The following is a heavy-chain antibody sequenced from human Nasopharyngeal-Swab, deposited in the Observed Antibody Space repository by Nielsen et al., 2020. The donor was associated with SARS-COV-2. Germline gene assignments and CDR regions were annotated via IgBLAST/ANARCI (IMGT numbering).Heavy chain of an antibody. V-gene: IGHV4-4*02. Sequence: WIRQPPGKGLEWLGEIYHSGSTNYNPSLKSRVTISVDKSKNQFSLKLSSVTAADTAVYYCARQPDRYYYDSSGYSDYWGQGTLVTVSS. CDR2: IYHSGST. CDR3: ARQPDRYYYDSSGYSDY. J-gene: IGHJ4*02. D-gene: IGHD3-22*01.